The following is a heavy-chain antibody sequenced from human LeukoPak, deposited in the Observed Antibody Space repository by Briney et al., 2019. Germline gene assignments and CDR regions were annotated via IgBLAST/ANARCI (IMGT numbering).Heavy chain of an antibody. CDR2: IYYSGST. CDR1: GGSISGYY. Sequence: SETLSLTCTVSGGSISGYYWSWIRQPPGKGLEWIGYIYYSGSTNYNPSLKSRVTISVDTSKNQFSLKLSSVTAADTAVYYCARHACSSGSCYHQYYFDYWGQGTLVTVSS. V-gene: IGHV4-59*08. CDR3: ARHACSSGSCYHQYYFDY. J-gene: IGHJ4*02. D-gene: IGHD2-2*01.